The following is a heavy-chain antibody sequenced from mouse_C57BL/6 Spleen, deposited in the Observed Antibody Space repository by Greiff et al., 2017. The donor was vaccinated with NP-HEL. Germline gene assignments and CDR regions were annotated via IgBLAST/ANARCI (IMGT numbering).Heavy chain of an antibody. D-gene: IGHD1-1*02. J-gene: IGHJ4*01. CDR3: ETEKCRFTKPSDNARNTRDMGMSSLHSEDTDMDYYTREDYDDRYAMDY. CDR1: GFTFSSYA. Sequence: EVQGVESGEGLVKPGGSLKLSCAASGFTFSSYAMSWVRQTPEKRLEWVAYISSGGDYTYYADTVKGRFTISRDTSRNTLYLQMSSLKSEDKAMYKEETEKCRFTKPSDNARNTRDMGMSSLHSEDTDMDYYTREDYDDRYAMDYWGQGTSVTVSS. CDR2: ISSGGDYT. V-gene: IGHV5-9-1*02.